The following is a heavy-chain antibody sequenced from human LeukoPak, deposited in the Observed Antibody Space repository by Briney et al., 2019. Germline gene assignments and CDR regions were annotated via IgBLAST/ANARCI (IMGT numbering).Heavy chain of an antibody. CDR2: IYYTGST. V-gene: IGHV4-59*08. CDR1: GGPISSYY. J-gene: IGHJ3*02. CDR3: ARRSVVTAINFDAFDI. D-gene: IGHD2-21*02. Sequence: SETLSLTCTVSGGPISSYYWNWIRQPPGKGLEWIGYIYYTGSTNYNPSLKSRVTISLDTSKNQFSLKLSSVTAADTAVYYCARRSVVTAINFDAFDIWGQGAMVTVSS.